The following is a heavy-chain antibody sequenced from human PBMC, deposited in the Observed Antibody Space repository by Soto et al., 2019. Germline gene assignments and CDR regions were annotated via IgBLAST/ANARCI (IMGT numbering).Heavy chain of an antibody. CDR2: INSDGSST. CDR1: GLTFRSFW. CDR3: ARDVRGVNSYYYYYYYMDV. J-gene: IGHJ6*03. V-gene: IGHV3-74*01. D-gene: IGHD3-10*01. Sequence: GGVLRLSWAASGLTFRSFWMHWVRQTPRKGLVWVSRINSDGSSTSYADSVKGRFTISRDNAKNTLYLQMNSLRAEDTAVYYCARDVRGVNSYYYYYYYMDVWGKGTTVTVSS.